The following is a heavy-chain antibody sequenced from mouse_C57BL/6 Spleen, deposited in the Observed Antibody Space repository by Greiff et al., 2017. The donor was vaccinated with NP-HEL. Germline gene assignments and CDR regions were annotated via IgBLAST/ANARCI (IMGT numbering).Heavy chain of an antibody. CDR3: ARRDYYGSSYYFDY. CDR1: GYTFTSYW. V-gene: IGHV1-64*01. D-gene: IGHD1-1*01. Sequence: QVQLQQPGAELVKPGASVKLSCKASGYTFTSYWMHWVKQRPGQGLEWIGMIHPNSGSTNYNEKFKSKATLTVDKSSSTAYMQLSRLTSEDSAVYYCARRDYYGSSYYFDYWGQGTTLTVSS. J-gene: IGHJ2*01. CDR2: IHPNSGST.